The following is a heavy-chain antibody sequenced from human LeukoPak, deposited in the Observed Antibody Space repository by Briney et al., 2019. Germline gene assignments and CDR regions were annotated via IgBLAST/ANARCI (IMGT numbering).Heavy chain of an antibody. CDR1: GFTFSSYW. CDR3: AREGSGWYGDAFDI. D-gene: IGHD6-19*01. V-gene: IGHV3-7*03. CDR2: IKQDGSEK. Sequence: GGSLRLSCAASGFTFSSYWMSWVRQAPGKGLEWVANIKQDGSEKYYVDSVKGRFTISRDNAENSLYLQMNSLRAEDTAVYYCAREGSGWYGDAFDIWGQGTMVTVSS. J-gene: IGHJ3*02.